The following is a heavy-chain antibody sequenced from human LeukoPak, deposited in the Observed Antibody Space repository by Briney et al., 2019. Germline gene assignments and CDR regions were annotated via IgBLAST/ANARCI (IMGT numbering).Heavy chain of an antibody. Sequence: SETLSLTCTVSGGSISSYYWSWIRQPAGKGLEWIGRIYTSGSTNYNPSLKSRVTMSVDTSKNQFSLKLSSVTAADTAIYYCARDFSEDDRSWWLDPWGQGTLVTVSS. CDR2: IYTSGST. J-gene: IGHJ5*02. V-gene: IGHV4-4*07. CDR3: ARDFSEDDRSWWLDP. CDR1: GGSISSYY. D-gene: IGHD3-22*01.